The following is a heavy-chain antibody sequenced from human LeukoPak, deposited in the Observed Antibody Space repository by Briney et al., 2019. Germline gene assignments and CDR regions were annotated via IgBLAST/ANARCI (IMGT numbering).Heavy chain of an antibody. V-gene: IGHV1-2*02. D-gene: IGHD3-10*01. J-gene: IGHJ4*02. CDR3: ARGSIHLWFANTFFDS. CDR2: INPNSGGT. Sequence: GASVKVSCKASGYSFTDYYIHWVRQAPGQGLEWMGWINPNSGGTNYAQKFQGRVTMTSDTSISTAYMELSRLKSDEAAVFFCARGSIHLWFANTFFDSWGQGTLVTVSS. CDR1: GYSFTDYY.